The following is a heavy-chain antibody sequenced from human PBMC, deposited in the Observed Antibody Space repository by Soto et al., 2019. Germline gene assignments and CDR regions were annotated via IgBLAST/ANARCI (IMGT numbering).Heavy chain of an antibody. J-gene: IGHJ3*01. Sequence: GGSLKLSCAASGFTFNNYGMHWVRQAPGKGLEWVATISNDGSDKYYADSVKGRLTISRDNSKNTVYLQMNSLRAEETAVYYCAKDQGIAASHGIDWGQGTMVTVSS. CDR2: ISNDGSDK. V-gene: IGHV3-30*18. CDR3: AKDQGIAASHGID. CDR1: GFTFNNYG. D-gene: IGHD6-13*01.